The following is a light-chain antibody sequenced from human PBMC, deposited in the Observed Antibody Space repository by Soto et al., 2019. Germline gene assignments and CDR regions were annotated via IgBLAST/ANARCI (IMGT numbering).Light chain of an antibody. CDR1: TSDVGGYEY. CDR2: DNN. Sequence: QSALTQPRSVSGSPGQSVTISCTGTTSDVGGYEYVSWYQQYPGKAPKLLIYDNNKRPSGIPDRFSGSKSGTSATLGITGLQTGDEADYYCGTWDSSLSAYVFGTGTKVTVL. J-gene: IGLJ1*01. CDR3: GTWDSSLSAYV. V-gene: IGLV1-51*01.